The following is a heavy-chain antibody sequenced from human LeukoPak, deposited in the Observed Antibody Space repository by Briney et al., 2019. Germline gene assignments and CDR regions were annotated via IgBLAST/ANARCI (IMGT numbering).Heavy chain of an antibody. Sequence: RESGPALVKPTQTLTLTCTFSGFSLSTSGMSVSWIRQPPGKALEWLARIDWDDDKYYSTSLKTRLTISKDASKNQVVLTMTNMGPVDTATYYCARIHIVRGREPFDYWGQGTLVTVSS. D-gene: IGHD1-26*01. J-gene: IGHJ4*02. CDR2: IDWDDDK. CDR3: ARIHIVRGREPFDY. V-gene: IGHV2-70*11. CDR1: GFSLSTSGMS.